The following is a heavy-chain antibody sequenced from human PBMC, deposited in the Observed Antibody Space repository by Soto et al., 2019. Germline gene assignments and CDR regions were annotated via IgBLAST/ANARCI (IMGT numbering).Heavy chain of an antibody. J-gene: IGHJ1*01. CDR2: ISGSGGST. D-gene: IGHD2-15*01. V-gene: IGHV3-23*01. CDR3: AKFPSTKQFCSGGSCYPAEYFQH. Sequence: GGSLRLSCAASGFTFSSYAMSWVRQAPGKGLEWVPAISGSGGSTYYADSVKGRFTISRDNSKNTLYLQMNSLRAEDTAVYYCAKFPSTKQFCSGGSCYPAEYFQHWGQGTLVTVSS. CDR1: GFTFSSYA.